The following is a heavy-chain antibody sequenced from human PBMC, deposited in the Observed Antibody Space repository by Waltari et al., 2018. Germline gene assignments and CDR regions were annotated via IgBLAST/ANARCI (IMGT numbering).Heavy chain of an antibody. D-gene: IGHD3-16*01. J-gene: IGHJ4*02. V-gene: IGHV1-18*03. CDR2: ISAYNGNT. Sequence: WVRQAPGQGLEWMGWISAYNGNTNYAQKLQGRVTMTTDTSTSTAYMELRSLRSDDMAVYYCARDSAKGEFFRWGQGTLVTVSS. CDR3: ARDSAKGEFFR.